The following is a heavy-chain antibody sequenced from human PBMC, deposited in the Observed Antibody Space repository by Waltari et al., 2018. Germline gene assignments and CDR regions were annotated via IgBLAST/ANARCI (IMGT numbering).Heavy chain of an antibody. V-gene: IGHV4-39*01. CDR2: IYYSGST. CDR1: GGSIRSSSSS. D-gene: IGHD6-19*01. CDR3: ATPDSGDIFDY. J-gene: IGHJ4*02. Sequence: QLQLQESGPGLVKPSETLSLTCTVSGGSIRSSSSSWGWIRQPPGKGLEWIGSIYYSGSTYYNPSLKSRVTISVDTSKNQFSLKLSSVTAADTAVYYCATPDSGDIFDYWGQGTLVTVSS.